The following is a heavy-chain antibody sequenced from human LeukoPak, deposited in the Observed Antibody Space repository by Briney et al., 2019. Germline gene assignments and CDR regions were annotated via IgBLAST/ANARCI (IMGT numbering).Heavy chain of an antibody. Sequence: PSETLSLTCTVSGGSVSSGSYYWSWIRQPPGKGLEWIGYIYYSGSTNYNPSLKSRVTISVDTSKNQFSLKLSSVTAADTAVYYCARAPTYYYDSSGYSYYYYGMDVWGQGTTVTVSS. CDR1: GGSVSSGSYY. CDR2: IYYSGST. CDR3: ARAPTYYYDSSGYSYYYYGMDV. D-gene: IGHD3-22*01. V-gene: IGHV4-61*01. J-gene: IGHJ6*02.